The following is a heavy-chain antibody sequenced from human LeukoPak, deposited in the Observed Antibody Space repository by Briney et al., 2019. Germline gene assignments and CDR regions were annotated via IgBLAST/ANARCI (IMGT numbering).Heavy chain of an antibody. CDR1: GFTFSSYS. V-gene: IGHV3-48*04. D-gene: IGHD5-24*01. Sequence: GGSLRLSCAASGFTFSSYSMNWVRQAPGKGLEWVSYISSSSSTIYYADSVKGRFTISRDNAKNSLYLLMNSLRAEDTAVYYCARDLEPDGYNLGFDYWGQGTLVTVSS. J-gene: IGHJ4*02. CDR3: ARDLEPDGYNLGFDY. CDR2: ISSSSSTI.